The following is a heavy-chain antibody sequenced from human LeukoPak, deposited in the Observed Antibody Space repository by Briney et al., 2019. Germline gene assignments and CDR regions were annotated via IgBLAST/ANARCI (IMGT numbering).Heavy chain of an antibody. CDR1: GFTFSSYA. J-gene: IGHJ6*02. V-gene: IGHV3-23*01. CDR2: ICGSGGST. Sequence: PGGSLRLSCAVSGFTFSSYAMSWVRQAPGKGLEQVSAICGSGGSTCYADSAKGRFTISRDNSKNTLYLQMNSLRAEDRAVYYCAKDRIQLRAPLEVGGQGTTVTVYS. CDR3: AKDRIQLRAPLEV. D-gene: IGHD5-18*01.